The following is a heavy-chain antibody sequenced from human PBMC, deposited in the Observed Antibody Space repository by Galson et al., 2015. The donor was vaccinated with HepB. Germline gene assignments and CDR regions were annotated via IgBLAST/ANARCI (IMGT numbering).Heavy chain of an antibody. J-gene: IGHJ4*02. CDR1: GFIFSGSA. CDR3: ARLGDLSGYSSL. D-gene: IGHD6-19*01. V-gene: IGHV3-73*01. CDR2: IRSKASGHAT. Sequence: SLRLSCAASGFIFSGSAIHWVRQASGKGLEWVGRIRSKASGHATAYTASLKGRFTISRDDSKNTAYLHMNSLKTEDTAVYYCARLGDLSGYSSLWGQGTLVTVSS.